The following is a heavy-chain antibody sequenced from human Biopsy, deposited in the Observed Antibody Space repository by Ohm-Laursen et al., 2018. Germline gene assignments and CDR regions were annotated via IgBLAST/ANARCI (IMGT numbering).Heavy chain of an antibody. CDR3: ARVEDSTRHWYFDL. J-gene: IGHJ2*01. V-gene: IGHV1-18*01. Sequence: ASVKVSCNASGYTFSDYILNWVRQAPGQGLEWMGWINTRRGDTNYAQKFQGRVTMTRDTSTTTAFMELTSLRSDDTAMYYCARVEDSTRHWYFDLWGRGTQVTVSS. D-gene: IGHD2-2*01. CDR2: INTRRGDT. CDR1: GYTFSDYI.